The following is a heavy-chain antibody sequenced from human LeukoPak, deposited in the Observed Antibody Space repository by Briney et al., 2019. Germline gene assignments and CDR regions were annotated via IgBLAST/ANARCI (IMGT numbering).Heavy chain of an antibody. V-gene: IGHV3-73*01. Sequence: GGSLRLSCAASGFTFSGSAIHWVRQSSGKGLEWVGQIDKKDKGYATATAYAASVKGRFTISRDDSINTAYLQMNSLKTEDTAVYYCTRDYGVLFDYWGQGTLVTVSS. CDR2: IDKKDKGYATAT. CDR3: TRDYGVLFDY. J-gene: IGHJ4*02. CDR1: GFTFSGSA. D-gene: IGHD4-17*01.